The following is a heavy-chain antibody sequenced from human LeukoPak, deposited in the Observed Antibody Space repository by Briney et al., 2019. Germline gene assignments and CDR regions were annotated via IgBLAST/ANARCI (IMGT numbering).Heavy chain of an antibody. CDR1: GDSTSSGGYA. CDR2: IYQTGNT. D-gene: IGHD2-15*01. J-gene: IGHJ4*02. Sequence: SETLSLTCAVAGDSTSSGGYAWNWMRQPPGKGLGWIGNIYQTGNTYNNPSLRRRVTISADRSKNQFSLRLSSVTAADTAVYYCARHSNGGDCSGGSCYIFDYRGQGALVTVSS. V-gene: IGHV4-30-2*01. CDR3: ARHSNGGDCSGGSCYIFDY.